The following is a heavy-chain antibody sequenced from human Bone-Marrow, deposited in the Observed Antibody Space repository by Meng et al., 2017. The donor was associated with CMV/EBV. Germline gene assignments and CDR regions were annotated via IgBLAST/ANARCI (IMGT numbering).Heavy chain of an antibody. CDR2: IKEDGSEK. J-gene: IGHJ4*02. Sequence: SWAASGFTFSNHWMTWVRQAPGKGLEWVSMIKEDGSEKYYLDSVRGRFTISRDNGKNSLDLQMSSLRAEDTAVYYCARDLGWGNLDSWGQGTLVTVSS. CDR3: ARDLGWGNLDS. V-gene: IGHV3-7*03. D-gene: IGHD3-16*01. CDR1: GFTFSNHW.